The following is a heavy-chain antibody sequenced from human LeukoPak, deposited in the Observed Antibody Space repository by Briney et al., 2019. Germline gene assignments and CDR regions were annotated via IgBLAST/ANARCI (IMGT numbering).Heavy chain of an antibody. CDR3: ARLSETGTTDY. CDR1: GGSLSIYH. Sequence: SETLSLTCTVSGGSLSIYHWSCTREPPGEGVEWFGYIYYSGSTNYNPSLKSRVTISVDTSKNQFSLKLSSVTAADTAVYYCARLSETGTTDYWGQGTLVTVSS. J-gene: IGHJ4*02. D-gene: IGHD1-1*01. CDR2: IYYSGST. V-gene: IGHV4-59*08.